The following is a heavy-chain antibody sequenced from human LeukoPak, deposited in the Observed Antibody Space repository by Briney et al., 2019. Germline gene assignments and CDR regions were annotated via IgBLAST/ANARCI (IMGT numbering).Heavy chain of an antibody. J-gene: IGHJ4*02. CDR1: TDYSIRSGDY. V-gene: IGHV4-38-2*02. CDR2: IYHSGST. Sequence: PSETLSLTCVVSTDYSIRSGDYWGWIRQPPGKGLEWIGSIYHSGSTHYNPSLKSRVTISVDTSKNQFSLKLSSVTAADTAAYYCARDKGAVAGSTDYWGQGTLVTVSS. CDR3: ARDKGAVAGSTDY. D-gene: IGHD6-19*01.